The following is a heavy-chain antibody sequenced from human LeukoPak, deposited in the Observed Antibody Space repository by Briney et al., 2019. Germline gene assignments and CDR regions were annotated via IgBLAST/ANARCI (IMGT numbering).Heavy chain of an antibody. Sequence: KSSETLSLTCTVSGGSISSDYWTWIRQPPGKGLEWIGYISNGGSTNYDPSHLSRVTISVDMSKNQVSLKLNSVTAADTAVYYCARYYNRGWYGFEYWGQGALVTVSS. V-gene: IGHV4-59*01. CDR1: GGSISSDY. D-gene: IGHD6-19*01. CDR3: ARYYNRGWYGFEY. J-gene: IGHJ4*02. CDR2: ISNGGST.